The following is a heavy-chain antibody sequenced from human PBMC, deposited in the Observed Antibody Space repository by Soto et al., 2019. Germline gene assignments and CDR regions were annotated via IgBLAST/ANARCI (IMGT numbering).Heavy chain of an antibody. CDR3: ARNGTQTGYSYGMDV. V-gene: IGHV1-69*01. D-gene: IGHD1-1*01. CDR2: IIPIFDTA. Sequence: QVQLVQSGAELRKPGSSVKVSCKASGGTFSDFTINWVRQAPGQRLEWMGGIIPIFDTANYAEKFQGRVTSTADESTSTSFMEVSSLRSEDTAVYYCARNGTQTGYSYGMDVWGQGTMVTVSS. J-gene: IGHJ6*02. CDR1: GGTFSDFT.